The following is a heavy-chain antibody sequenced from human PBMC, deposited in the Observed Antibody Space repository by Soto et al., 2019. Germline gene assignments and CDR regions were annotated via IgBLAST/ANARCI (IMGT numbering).Heavy chain of an antibody. CDR2: ISYGGINN. D-gene: IGHD4-4*01. V-gene: IGHV3-30-3*01. J-gene: IGHJ4*02. Sequence: QVQLMESGGGVVQPGRSLRLSCAASGFTFSNFPMHWVRQAPGKGLEWVAVISYGGINNYYADSVKGRFTISRDDSKNTVYLQMNGLRPEDTAVYFCARTTVVSGTPDFDYWGQGTLVTVSS. CDR3: ARTTVVSGTPDFDY. CDR1: GFTFSNFP.